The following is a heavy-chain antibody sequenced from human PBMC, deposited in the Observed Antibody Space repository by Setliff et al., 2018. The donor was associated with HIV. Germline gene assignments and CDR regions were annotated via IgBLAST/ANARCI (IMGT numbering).Heavy chain of an antibody. Sequence: PGGSLRLSCATYGFAFPDFLMHWVRQAPGKGLEWVAVMSLPGSDEYYADSVKGRFTVSRDNSKNTLYLQMNSLRAEDTAVYYCAKDSSGSYWYYYYYMDVWGKGTTVTVSS. J-gene: IGHJ6*03. D-gene: IGHD1-26*01. CDR3: AKDSSGSYWYYYYYMDV. CDR2: MSLPGSDE. V-gene: IGHV3-30-3*01. CDR1: GFAFPDFL.